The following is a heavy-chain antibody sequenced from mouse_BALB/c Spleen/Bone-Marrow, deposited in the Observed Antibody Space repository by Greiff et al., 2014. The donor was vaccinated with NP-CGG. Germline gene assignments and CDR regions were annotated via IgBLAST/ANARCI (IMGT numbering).Heavy chain of an antibody. CDR1: GYTFTDYY. CDR3: VSLRFAY. J-gene: IGHJ3*01. Sequence: VQLQQPGPELVKPGASVKMSCKASGYTFTDYYMKWVKQSHGKSLEWIGDINPNNGGTSYNQKFKGKATLTVDKSSSTGYMQLNSLTSEGSAVYYCVSLRFAYWGQGTLVTVSA. D-gene: IGHD6-2*01. V-gene: IGHV1-26*01. CDR2: INPNNGGT.